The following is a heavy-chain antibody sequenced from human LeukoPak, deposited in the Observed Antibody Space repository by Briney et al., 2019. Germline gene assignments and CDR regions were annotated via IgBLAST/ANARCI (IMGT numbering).Heavy chain of an antibody. CDR1: GGSISSGSYY. J-gene: IGHJ4*02. CDR3: ARVGYNLLTGYYKAWEVDY. CDR2: IYYGGNT. D-gene: IGHD3-9*01. V-gene: IGHV4-39*01. Sequence: PSETLSLTCTVSGGSISSGSYYWGWIRQPPGKGLEWIGSIYYGGNTYYNPSLKSRVTISVDTSKNQFSLKLSSVTAADTAVYYCARVGYNLLTGYYKAWEVDYRGQGTLVTVSS.